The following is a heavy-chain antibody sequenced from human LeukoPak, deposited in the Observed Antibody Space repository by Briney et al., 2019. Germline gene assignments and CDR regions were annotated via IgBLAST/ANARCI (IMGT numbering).Heavy chain of an antibody. CDR1: GFTFSSYS. CDR2: IWYDGSNK. CDR3: ARDQEEYYFDY. V-gene: IGHV3-33*08. J-gene: IGHJ4*02. Sequence: GGSLRLSCAASGFTFSSYSMNWVRQAPGKGLEWVAVIWYDGSNKYYADSVKGRFTISRDNSKNTLYLQMNSLRAEDTAVYYCARDQEEYYFDYWGQGTLVTVSS.